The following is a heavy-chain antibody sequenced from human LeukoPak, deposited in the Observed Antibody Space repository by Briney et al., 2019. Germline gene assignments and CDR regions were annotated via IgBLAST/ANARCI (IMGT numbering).Heavy chain of an antibody. Sequence: PGGSLRLSCAASGFTFSSCEMNWVRQAPGKGLEWVSYISSSGSTIYYADSVKGRFTISRDNAKNSLYLQMNSLRAEDTAVYYCARDPGSASSGWYQTLADWGQGTLVTVSS. D-gene: IGHD6-19*01. CDR1: GFTFSSCE. J-gene: IGHJ4*02. V-gene: IGHV3-48*03. CDR2: ISSSGSTI. CDR3: ARDPGSASSGWYQTLAD.